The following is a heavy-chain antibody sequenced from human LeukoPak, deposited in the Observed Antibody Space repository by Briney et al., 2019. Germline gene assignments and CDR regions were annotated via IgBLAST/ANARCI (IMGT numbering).Heavy chain of an antibody. V-gene: IGHV3-64*02. CDR1: GLTLSNYV. CDR2: INQDGAST. Sequence: VRSLRLSCAASGLTLSNYVIHRVRQASGQGLKSASAINQDGASTYYADSLKGRFTISRDNSKDTVYLQMGSLTVEDTAVYYCAREGYSSGRAGCFDFWGQGTLVTVSS. CDR3: AREGYSSGRAGCFDF. D-gene: IGHD5-18*01. J-gene: IGHJ4*02.